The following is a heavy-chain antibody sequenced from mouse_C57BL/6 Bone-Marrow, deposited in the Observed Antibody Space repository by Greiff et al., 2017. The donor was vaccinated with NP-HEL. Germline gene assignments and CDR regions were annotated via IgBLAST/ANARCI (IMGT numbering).Heavy chain of an antibody. Sequence: EVQLKESGAELVKPGASVKLSCTASGFNIKDYYMHWVKQRTEQGLEWIGRIDPEDGETKYAPKFQGKATITADTSSNTAYLQLSSLTSEDTAVYYCARNSNYPYWYFDVWGTGTTVTVSS. CDR1: GFNIKDYY. CDR3: ARNSNYPYWYFDV. V-gene: IGHV14-2*01. J-gene: IGHJ1*03. D-gene: IGHD2-5*01. CDR2: IDPEDGET.